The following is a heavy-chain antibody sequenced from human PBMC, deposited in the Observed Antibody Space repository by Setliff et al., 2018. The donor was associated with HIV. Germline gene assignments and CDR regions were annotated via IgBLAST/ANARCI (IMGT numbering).Heavy chain of an antibody. CDR2: IFYGGRT. D-gene: IGHD3-22*01. V-gene: IGHV4-39*07. CDR1: PESISSNNYY. CDR3: ARDRLTYYFDY. J-gene: IGHJ4*02. Sequence: SETLSLTCTVSPESISSNNYYWAWIRQPPGKGLEWIGCIFYGGRTFYKPSLKSRLTISVDTSKNQFSLSLNSVTAADTAVYFCARDRLTYYFDYWGQGILVTVSS.